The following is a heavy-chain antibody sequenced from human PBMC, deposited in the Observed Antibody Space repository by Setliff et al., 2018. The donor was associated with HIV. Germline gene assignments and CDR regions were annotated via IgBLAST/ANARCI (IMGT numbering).Heavy chain of an antibody. D-gene: IGHD5-12*01. V-gene: IGHV3-23*01. CDR3: AKDYFSGYDFRYFFDY. CDR2: ITNDGRNT. J-gene: IGHJ4*02. Sequence: PGGSLRLSCAASGFTFSSYAMNWVRQAPGKRLEWVSSITNDGRNTYYADSVKGRFTISRDNSKNTLYLQMNSLRAEDMAVYYCAKDYFSGYDFRYFFDYWGQGALVTVSS. CDR1: GFTFSSYA.